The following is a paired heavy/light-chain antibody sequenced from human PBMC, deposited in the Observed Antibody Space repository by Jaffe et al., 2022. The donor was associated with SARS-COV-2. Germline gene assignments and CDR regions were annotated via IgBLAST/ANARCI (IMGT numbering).Light chain of an antibody. CDR3: AAWDDTLNGWA. CDR1: NSNIGRHP. Sequence: QSMLTQPPSASGTPGQRVIISCSGSNSNIGRHPVSWLQQLPGSAPKLLIYGYNQRPSGVPDRFSGSRSGTSASLAISGLQSEDETDYYCAAWDDTLNGWAFGGGTKLTV. V-gene: IGLV1-44*01. CDR2: GYN. J-gene: IGLJ3*02.
Heavy chain of an antibody. CDR3: ARDNFLISFNP. Sequence: QVQLVQSGAEVKKPGASVRLSCKASGYTFTNFAMQWMRQAPGQRPEWVGWINAVNGNTKYSQKFQDRVTITMDTSASTAYMELSSLTSDDTAIYYCARDNFLISFNPWGQGTLVTVSS. CDR1: GYTFTNFA. CDR2: INAVNGNT. V-gene: IGHV1-3*01. D-gene: IGHD1-20*01. J-gene: IGHJ4*02.